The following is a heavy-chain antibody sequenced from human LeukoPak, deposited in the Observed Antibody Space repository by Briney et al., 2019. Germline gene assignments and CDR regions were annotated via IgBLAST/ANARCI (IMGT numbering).Heavy chain of an antibody. V-gene: IGHV3-7*05. CDR3: ARGGAFFNV. D-gene: IGHD3-16*01. CDR1: GFTFSTYW. CDR2: INQDGSEK. Sequence: PGGSLRLSCAASGFTFSTYWMSWVRQAPGKGLEWVANINQDGSEKNHVDSVKGRFTICRDNAKNSLCLQMNSLRAEDTAVYYCARGGAFFNVWGQGTMVTVSS. J-gene: IGHJ3*01.